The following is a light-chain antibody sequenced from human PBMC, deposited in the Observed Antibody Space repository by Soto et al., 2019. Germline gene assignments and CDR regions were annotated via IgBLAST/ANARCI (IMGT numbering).Light chain of an antibody. V-gene: IGLV2-8*01. Sequence: QSALTQPPSASGSPGQSVTISCTGTSRDVGGNKYVSWYQQHPGKAPKLLISEVNKRPSGVPDRFSGSKSGNTASLTVSGLQAGDEADYYCSSFAANDNVVFGGGTKLTVL. CDR1: SRDVGGNKY. CDR2: EVN. CDR3: SSFAANDNVV. J-gene: IGLJ3*02.